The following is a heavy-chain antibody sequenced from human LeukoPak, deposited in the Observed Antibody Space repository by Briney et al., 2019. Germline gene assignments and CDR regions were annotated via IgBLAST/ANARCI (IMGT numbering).Heavy chain of an antibody. Sequence: SETLSLTCTVSGGSISSYYWSWIRQPPGKGLEWIGYIHYSGSTNYNPSLKSRVTISVDTSKNQFSLKLSSVTAADTAVYYCARGLKEYYDILTGNQNHGMDVWGQGTTVTVSS. J-gene: IGHJ6*02. CDR3: ARGLKEYYDILTGNQNHGMDV. CDR1: GGSISSYY. CDR2: IHYSGST. V-gene: IGHV4-59*01. D-gene: IGHD3-9*01.